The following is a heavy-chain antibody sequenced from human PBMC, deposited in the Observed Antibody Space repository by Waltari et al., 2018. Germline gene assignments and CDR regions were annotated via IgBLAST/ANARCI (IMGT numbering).Heavy chain of an antibody. D-gene: IGHD3-22*01. V-gene: IGHV4-39*01. J-gene: IGHJ4*02. CDR2: IYSSGST. Sequence: QLQLQESGPGLVKPSETLSLTCTVSGGSISSSSYYWGWIRQPPGKGLEWIGSIYSSGSTYYNPSLKSRVTISVDTSKNQFSLKLSSVTAADTAVYYCARHSWSYDSSGYYYYYFDYWGQGTLVTVSS. CDR1: GGSISSSSYY. CDR3: ARHSWSYDSSGYYYYYFDY.